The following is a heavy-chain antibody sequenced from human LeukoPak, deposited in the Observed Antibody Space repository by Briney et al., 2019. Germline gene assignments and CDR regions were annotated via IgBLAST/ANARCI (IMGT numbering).Heavy chain of an antibody. CDR1: GYTFTSYH. J-gene: IGHJ3*02. V-gene: IGHV1-46*01. CDR3: ATLRYQAAGTVPSYAFDI. Sequence: ASVKVSCKASGYTFTSYHMHWVRQAPGQGLEWMGIINPSGGSTSYAQKFQGRVTMTRDTSTSTVYMELSSLRSEDTAVYYCATLRYQAAGTVPSYAFDIWGQGTMVTVSS. CDR2: INPSGGST. D-gene: IGHD6-13*01.